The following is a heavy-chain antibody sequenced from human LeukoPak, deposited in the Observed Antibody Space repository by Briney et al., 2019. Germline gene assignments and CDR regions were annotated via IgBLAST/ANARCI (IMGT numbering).Heavy chain of an antibody. Sequence: GRSLRLSCAASGFTFSSYGMHWVRQAPGKGLGWVAVIWYDGSNKYYADSVKGRFTISRDNSKNTLYLQMNSLRAEDTAVYYCARDQGYCSSTSCYRAYDAFDIWGQGTMVTVSS. CDR3: ARDQGYCSSTSCYRAYDAFDI. V-gene: IGHV3-33*01. CDR1: GFTFSSYG. CDR2: IWYDGSNK. J-gene: IGHJ3*02. D-gene: IGHD2-2*01.